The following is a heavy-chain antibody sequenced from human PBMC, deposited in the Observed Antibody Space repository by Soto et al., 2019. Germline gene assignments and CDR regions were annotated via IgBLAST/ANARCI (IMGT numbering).Heavy chain of an antibody. D-gene: IGHD2-15*01. CDR3: ARPYQNGGGDDY. Sequence: QTGGSLRLSCAASGFTFSSYAMHWVRQAPGKGLEWVAVISYDGSNKYYADSVKGRFTISRDNSKNTLYLQMNSLRAEDTAVYYCARPYQNGGGDDYWGQGTLVTVSS. CDR2: ISYDGSNK. J-gene: IGHJ4*02. V-gene: IGHV3-30-3*01. CDR1: GFTFSSYA.